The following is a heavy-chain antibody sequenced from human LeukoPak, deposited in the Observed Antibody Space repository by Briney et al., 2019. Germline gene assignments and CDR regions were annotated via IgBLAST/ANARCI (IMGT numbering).Heavy chain of an antibody. CDR1: GFTFSSFG. D-gene: IGHD4-17*01. CDR2: LSYDGSNR. J-gene: IGHJ4*02. Sequence: SGGSLRLSCAASGFTFSSFGMHWVRQAPGKGLEWVAVLSYDGSNRYYADSVKGRFTISRDNSKNTLYLQMNSLRAEDTAVYYCAKDASTVTLHADYWGQGTLVTVSS. CDR3: AKDASTVTLHADY. V-gene: IGHV3-30*18.